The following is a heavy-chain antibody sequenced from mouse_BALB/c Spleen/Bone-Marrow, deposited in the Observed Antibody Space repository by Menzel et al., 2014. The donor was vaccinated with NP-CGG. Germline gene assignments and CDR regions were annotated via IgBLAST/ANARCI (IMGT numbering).Heavy chain of an antibody. CDR2: IIPNSGYS. J-gene: IGHJ3*01. CDR3: TIRYYAMDY. V-gene: IGHV1-4*01. Sequence: VQRVESGAELARPGASVKMSCQASGYTFTRYTMHWEKKRPGQGLEWIGYIIPNSGYSNYNQMFKDKATLTADKSSSTAYMQLSSLTSEDSAVYYCTIRYYAMDYWGQGTLVTVSA. CDR1: GYTFTRYT. D-gene: IGHD1-1*01.